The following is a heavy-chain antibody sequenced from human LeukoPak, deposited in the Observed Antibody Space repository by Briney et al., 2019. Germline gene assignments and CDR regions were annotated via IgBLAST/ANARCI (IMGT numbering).Heavy chain of an antibody. CDR1: GYTFTSYA. J-gene: IGHJ4*02. CDR3: ARTKSVRGDSSPLGY. Sequence: ASVKVSCEASGYTFTSYAMHWVRQAPGQRLEWMGWINAGNGNTKYSQKFQGRVTITRDTSASTAYMELSSLRSEDTAVYYCARTKSVRGDSSPLGYWGQGTLVTVSS. D-gene: IGHD3-10*01. V-gene: IGHV1-3*01. CDR2: INAGNGNT.